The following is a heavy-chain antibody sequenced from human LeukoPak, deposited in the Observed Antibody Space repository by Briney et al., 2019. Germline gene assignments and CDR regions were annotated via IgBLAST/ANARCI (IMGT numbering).Heavy chain of an antibody. V-gene: IGHV3-30-3*01. CDR1: GFTFSSYA. J-gene: IGHJ3*02. CDR2: ISYDGSNK. D-gene: IGHD3-16*01. Sequence: SGGSLRLSCAASGFTFSSYAMHWVRQAPGKGLEWVAVISYDGSNKYYADSVKGRFTISRDNSKNTLYLQMNSLRAEDTAVYYCARVRSLPYAFDIWGQGTMVTVSS. CDR3: ARVRSLPYAFDI.